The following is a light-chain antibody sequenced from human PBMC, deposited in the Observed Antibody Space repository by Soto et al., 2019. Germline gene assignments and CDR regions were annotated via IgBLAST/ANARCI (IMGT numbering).Light chain of an antibody. V-gene: IGKV2D-29*01. J-gene: IGKJ4*01. CDR1: QSLLHSDGETY. Sequence: EIVMTQTPSSLSVTPGQAASISCRSTQSLLHSDGETYLYWFLQRPGQPPHLLIYEVSKRFSGVPDRYSGGGSGTDFTLKISRVEAEDVGVYYCMQSLQLPHTFGGGTKVDIK. CDR3: MQSLQLPHT. CDR2: EVS.